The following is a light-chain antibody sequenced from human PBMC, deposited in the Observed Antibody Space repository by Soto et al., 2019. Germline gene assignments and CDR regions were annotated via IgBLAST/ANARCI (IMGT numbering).Light chain of an antibody. V-gene: IGKV3-11*01. CDR1: QSVSSK. CDR3: QQRSHWPPIT. J-gene: IGKJ5*01. CDR2: DAS. Sequence: ELVMTQSPATLSVCPGEVATLSCRASQSVSSKLAWYQQKPGQAPRLLIYDASNRATGIPARFSGSGSGTDFTLTISSLEPEDFAVYFCQQRSHWPPITFGQGTRLEVK.